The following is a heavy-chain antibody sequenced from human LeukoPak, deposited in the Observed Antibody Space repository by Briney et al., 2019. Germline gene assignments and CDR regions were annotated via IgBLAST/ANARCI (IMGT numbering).Heavy chain of an antibody. D-gene: IGHD5-18*01. CDR3: AILTNGYGYFDY. V-gene: IGHV4-34*01. Sequence: SETLSLTCAVYGGSFSGYYWSWIPRPPGKGLEWIGEISHSGSTNYNPSLESRVTISVDTSKNQFSLKLTSVTAADTAVYYCAILTNGYGYFDYWGQGTLVTVSS. J-gene: IGHJ4*02. CDR1: GGSFSGYY. CDR2: ISHSGST.